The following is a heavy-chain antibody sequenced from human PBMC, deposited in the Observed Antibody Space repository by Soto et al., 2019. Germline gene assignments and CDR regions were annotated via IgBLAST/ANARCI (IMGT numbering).Heavy chain of an antibody. CDR1: GFTVSSNY. D-gene: IGHD3-10*01. Sequence: GGSLRLSCAASGFTVSSNYMSWVRQAPGKGLEWVSVIYSGGSTYYADSVKGRFTISRDNSKNTLYLQMNSLRAEDTAVYYCARVKTVRGVIITSDAFDIWGQGTMVTVSS. CDR2: IYSGGST. J-gene: IGHJ3*02. V-gene: IGHV3-53*01. CDR3: ARVKTVRGVIITSDAFDI.